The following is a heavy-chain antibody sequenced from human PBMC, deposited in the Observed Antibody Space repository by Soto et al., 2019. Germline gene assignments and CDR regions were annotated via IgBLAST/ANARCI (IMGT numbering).Heavy chain of an antibody. V-gene: IGHV4-39*01. CDR1: GGSISSSSYY. CDR2: IYYSGNT. J-gene: IGHJ6*02. CDR3: AKQSMVRGVIKLYYYGMVV. Sequence: SETLSLTCTVSGGSISSSSYYWGWIRQPPGKGLEWIGGIYYSGNTYYNPSLTSRVTISVDTSKNQFSLKLSSVTAADTAVNYCAKQSMVRGVIKLYYYGMVVWGQGTTVTVSS. D-gene: IGHD3-10*01.